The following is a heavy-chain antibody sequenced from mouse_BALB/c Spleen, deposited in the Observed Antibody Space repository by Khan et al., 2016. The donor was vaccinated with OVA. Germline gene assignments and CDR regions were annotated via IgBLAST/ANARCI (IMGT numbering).Heavy chain of an antibody. CDR2: ISYSGST. Sequence: EVELVESGPGLVKPSQSLSLTCTVTGYSITSGYGWNWIRQFPGNKLEWMGYISYSGSTNYNPSLKSRISITRDTSKNQFFLQLNSVTTEDTATYYCARTARIKYWGQGTTVTVSS. CDR3: ARTARIKY. D-gene: IGHD1-2*01. J-gene: IGHJ2*01. V-gene: IGHV3-2*02. CDR1: GYSITSGYG.